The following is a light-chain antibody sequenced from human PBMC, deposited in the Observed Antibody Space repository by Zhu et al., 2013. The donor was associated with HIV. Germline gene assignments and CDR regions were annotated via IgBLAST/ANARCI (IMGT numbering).Light chain of an antibody. CDR3: QQYDNSPFT. J-gene: IGKJ3*01. Sequence: EIVLTQSPGTLSLSPGERATLSCRASQSVSSNFLAWYQQKPGQAPRLLIYAASSRATGIPDRFSGSGSGTNFTLTISRLEPEDFAVYYCQQYDNSPFTFGPGTKVDIK. CDR1: QSVSSNF. V-gene: IGKV3-20*01. CDR2: AAS.